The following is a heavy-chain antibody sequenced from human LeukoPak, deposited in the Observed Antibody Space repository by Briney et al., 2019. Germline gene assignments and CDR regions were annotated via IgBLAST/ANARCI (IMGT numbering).Heavy chain of an antibody. CDR1: GCSIDSNY. J-gene: IGHJ4*02. V-gene: IGHV4-59*08. D-gene: IGHD3-10*01. Sequence: SETLSLTCIVSGCSIDSNYWSWIRQPPGKGLEWICHVYYSGSTNYNPSLKSSFTMTVNSSKSQLFLKLSSVTAADAAVDYCAKSFYYVSGLDCWGQGALVTVSS. CDR2: VYYSGST. CDR3: AKSFYYVSGLDC.